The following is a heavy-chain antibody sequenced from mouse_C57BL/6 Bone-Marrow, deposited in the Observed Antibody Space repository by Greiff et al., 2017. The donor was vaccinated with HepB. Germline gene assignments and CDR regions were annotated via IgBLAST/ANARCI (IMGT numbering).Heavy chain of an antibody. D-gene: IGHD1-1*01. CDR2: IWSDGST. CDR1: GFSLTSYG. Sequence: VQLVESGPGLVAPSQSLSITCTVSGFSLTSYGVHWVRQPPGKGLEWLVVIWSDGSTTYNSALKSRLCISKDNSKSQVFLKMNSLQTDDTARYYCARHNYYGSSYWYFDVWGTGTTVTVSS. V-gene: IGHV2-6-1*01. CDR3: ARHNYYGSSYWYFDV. J-gene: IGHJ1*03.